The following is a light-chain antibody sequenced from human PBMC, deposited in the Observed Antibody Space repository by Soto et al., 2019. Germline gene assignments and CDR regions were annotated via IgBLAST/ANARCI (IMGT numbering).Light chain of an antibody. CDR3: SSCAGSIRL. CDR1: SSDVGLYNY. J-gene: IGLJ1*01. Sequence: QSVLTQPPSASGSPGQSVTISCTGTSSDVGLYNYVSWYQQLPGKAPKLIIYEVTKRPSGVPDRFSGSKSGNTASLTVSGLQAEDEADYYCSSCAGSIRLFGSGTKVTVL. V-gene: IGLV2-8*01. CDR2: EVT.